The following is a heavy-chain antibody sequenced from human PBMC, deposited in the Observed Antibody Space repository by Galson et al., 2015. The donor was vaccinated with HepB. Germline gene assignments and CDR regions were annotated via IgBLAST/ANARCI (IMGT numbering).Heavy chain of an antibody. J-gene: IGHJ4*02. CDR2: INSDGSDT. D-gene: IGHD5-24*01. CDR3: ARASQTGDGYINLDY. Sequence: SLRLSCAASGFTFNSYWMHWARQAPGKGLVWVSRINSDGSDTSYADSVKGRFTISRDNAKNTLYLQMNSLRVEDTAVYYCARASQTGDGYINLDYWGLGTLVTVSS. V-gene: IGHV3-74*01. CDR1: GFTFNSYW.